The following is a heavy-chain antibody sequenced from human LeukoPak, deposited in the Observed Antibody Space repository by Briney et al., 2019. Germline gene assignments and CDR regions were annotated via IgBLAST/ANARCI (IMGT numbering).Heavy chain of an antibody. CDR1: GGSIRSSTYY. D-gene: IGHD3-10*01. V-gene: IGHV4-39*01. Sequence: SETLSLTCTVSGGSIRSSTYYWGWIREPPGKGLEWIGSINYSGNTYYNPSLKSRVTIFVDTSKNQLSLKLSSVTAADTAVYYCARQWFFWGQGTLVTVSS. CDR2: INYSGNT. J-gene: IGHJ4*02. CDR3: ARQWFF.